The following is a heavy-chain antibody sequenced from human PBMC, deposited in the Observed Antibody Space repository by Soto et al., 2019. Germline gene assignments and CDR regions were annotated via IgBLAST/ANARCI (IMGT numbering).Heavy chain of an antibody. CDR1: GGSISNHNW. J-gene: IGHJ3*02. V-gene: IGHV4-4*02. CDR3: ARGDDGYLSNAFNI. CDR2: IFHSGST. Sequence: QLQESGPGLVKPSGTLSLTCTVSGGSISNHNWWNWVRQPPGKGLEWIGEIFHSGSTNYNPSLKSRVTPSVDRSKNQFSLKLISMTAADTAVYYCARGDDGYLSNAFNIWGQGTAVTVSS. D-gene: IGHD5-12*01.